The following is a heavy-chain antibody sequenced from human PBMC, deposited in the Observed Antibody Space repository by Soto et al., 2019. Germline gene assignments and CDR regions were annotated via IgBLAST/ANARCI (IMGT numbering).Heavy chain of an antibody. CDR1: GFTFSSYE. J-gene: IGHJ6*02. Sequence: GESLGLSCAASGFTFSSYEMNWVRQAPGKGLEWVSYISSSGSTIYYADSVKGRFTISRDNAKNSLYLQMNSLRAEDTAVYYCAGNSEGYYYYGMDVWGQGTTVTVSS. V-gene: IGHV3-48*03. CDR2: ISSSGSTI. D-gene: IGHD5-18*01. CDR3: AGNSEGYYYYGMDV.